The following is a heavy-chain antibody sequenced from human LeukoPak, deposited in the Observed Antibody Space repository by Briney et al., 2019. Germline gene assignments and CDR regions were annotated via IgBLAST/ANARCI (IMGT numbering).Heavy chain of an antibody. V-gene: IGHV3-21*01. CDR2: ISSSSSYI. CDR3: ARVMVYARGLFDY. Sequence: GGSLRLSCAASGFTFSSYSMNWDRQAPGKGLEWVSSISSSSSYIYYADSVKGRFTISRDNARNSLYLQMNSLRAEDTAVYYCARVMVYARGLFDYWGQGTLVTVSS. D-gene: IGHD2-8*01. CDR1: GFTFSSYS. J-gene: IGHJ4*02.